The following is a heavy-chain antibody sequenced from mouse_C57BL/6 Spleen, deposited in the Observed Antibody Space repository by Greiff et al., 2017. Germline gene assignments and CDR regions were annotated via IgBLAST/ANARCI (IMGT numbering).Heavy chain of an antibody. Sequence: EVKLMESGGGLVQPGGSMKLSCVASGFTFSNYWMNWVRQSPEKGLEWVAQIRLKSDNYATHYAESVKGRFTISRDDSKSSVYLQMNNLRAEDTVIYYCSYDGYPYYFDYWGQGTTLTVSS. J-gene: IGHJ2*01. V-gene: IGHV6-3*01. D-gene: IGHD2-3*01. CDR2: IRLKSDNYAT. CDR3: SYDGYPYYFDY. CDR1: GFTFSNYW.